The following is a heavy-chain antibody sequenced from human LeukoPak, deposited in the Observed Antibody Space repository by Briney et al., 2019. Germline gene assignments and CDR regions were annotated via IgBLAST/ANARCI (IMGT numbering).Heavy chain of an antibody. V-gene: IGHV4-59*01. CDR3: ARSYDTNFDY. CDR1: GGSIRSYY. J-gene: IGHJ4*02. CDR2: IYFSGST. D-gene: IGHD3-3*01. Sequence: SETLSLTCTVSGGSIRSYYWSWIRQPPGKGLEVIGYIYFSGSTSYNPSLKSRVTISVDRSKNQFSLKLSSVAAADTAVYYCARSYDTNFDYWGQGTLVTVSS.